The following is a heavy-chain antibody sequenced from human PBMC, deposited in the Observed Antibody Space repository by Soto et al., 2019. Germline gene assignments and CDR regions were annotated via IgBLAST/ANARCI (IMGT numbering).Heavy chain of an antibody. CDR3: AKNKYQLLSDYYYGMDV. J-gene: IGHJ6*02. D-gene: IGHD2-2*01. V-gene: IGHV3-23*01. Sequence: LRLSCAASGFTFSSYAMSWVRQAPGKGLEWVSAISGSGGSTYYADSVKGRFTISRDNSKNTLYLQMNSLRAEDTAVYYCAKNKYQLLSDYYYGMDVWGQGTTVTVSS. CDR1: GFTFSSYA. CDR2: ISGSGGST.